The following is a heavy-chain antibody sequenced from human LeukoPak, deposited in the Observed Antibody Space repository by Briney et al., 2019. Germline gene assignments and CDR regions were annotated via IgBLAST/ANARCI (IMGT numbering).Heavy chain of an antibody. CDR1: GFTFSSYG. Sequence: GGSLKLTCAATGFTFSSYGMHWVLQAPGKGLEWVAVIWSDGSNKYYADSVKGRFTISRDNSKNTLYLQMNSLRAEDAAVYYCARRRYSVYDFDYWGQGTQVTVSS. D-gene: IGHD5/OR15-5a*01. CDR2: IWSDGSNK. V-gene: IGHV3-33*01. CDR3: ARRRYSVYDFDY. J-gene: IGHJ4*02.